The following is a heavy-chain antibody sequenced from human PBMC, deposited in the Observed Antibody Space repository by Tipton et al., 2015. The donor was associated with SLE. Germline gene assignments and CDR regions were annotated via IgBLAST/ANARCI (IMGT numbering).Heavy chain of an antibody. CDR1: GDTISGHY. Sequence: TLSLTCSVSGDTISGHYWSWIRQPPGKGLEWIGYIYYSGRTDYDPSLKSRVTISVDTSKNQISLNLNSVTAADTAVYYCARGGDLPFDSWGQGTLVAVSS. CDR3: ARGGDLPFDS. J-gene: IGHJ4*02. D-gene: IGHD2-21*01. CDR2: IYYSGRT. V-gene: IGHV4-59*11.